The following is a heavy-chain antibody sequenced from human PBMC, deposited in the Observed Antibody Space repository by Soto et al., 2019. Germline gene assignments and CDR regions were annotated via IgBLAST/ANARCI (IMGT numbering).Heavy chain of an antibody. CDR2: IYYSGST. Sequence: PSETLSLTCTVSGGSISSGDYYWSWIRQPPGKGLEWIGYIYYSGSTYYNPSLKSRVTISVDTSKNQFSLKLSSVTAADTAVYYCARDQSLLYRFDPWGQGTLVTVSS. CDR3: ARDQSLLYRFDP. CDR1: GGSISSGDYY. D-gene: IGHD2-2*02. V-gene: IGHV4-30-4*01. J-gene: IGHJ5*02.